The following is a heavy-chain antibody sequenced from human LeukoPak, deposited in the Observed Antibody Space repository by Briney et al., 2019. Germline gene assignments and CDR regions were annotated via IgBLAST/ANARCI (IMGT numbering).Heavy chain of an antibody. CDR3: ATPNVLRYFDWLEGFDY. CDR1: GYTLTELS. CDR2: FEPEDGET. J-gene: IGHJ4*02. D-gene: IGHD3-9*01. V-gene: IGHV1-24*01. Sequence: ASVKVSCKVSGYTLTELSMHWVRQAPGKGLEWMGGFEPEDGETIYAQKFQGRVTMTEDTSTDTAYMELSSLRSEDTAVYYCATPNVLRYFDWLEGFDYWGQGTLVTVSS.